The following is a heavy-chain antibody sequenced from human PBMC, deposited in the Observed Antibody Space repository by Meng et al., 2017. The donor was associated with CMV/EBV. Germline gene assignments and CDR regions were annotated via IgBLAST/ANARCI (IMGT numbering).Heavy chain of an antibody. D-gene: IGHD6-6*01. CDR1: GYTFTSYY. CDR3: AREEGIAARSDWFDP. V-gene: IGHV1-46*01. J-gene: IGHJ5*02. Sequence: QVELVQSVAEVKKPGASVKVSCKASGYTFTSYYMHWVRQAPGQGLEWMGRINPSGGSTSYAQKFQGRVTMTRDTSTSTVYMELSSLRSEDTAVYYCAREEGIAARSDWFDPWGQGTLVTVSS. CDR2: INPSGGST.